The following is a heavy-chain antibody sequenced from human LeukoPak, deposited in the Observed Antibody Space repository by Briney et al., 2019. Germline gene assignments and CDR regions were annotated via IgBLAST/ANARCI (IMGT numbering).Heavy chain of an antibody. J-gene: IGHJ4*02. V-gene: IGHV3-74*01. CDR1: GFAFSSCW. Sequence: GGSLRLSCSASGFAFSSCWMHWVRQAPGKGLVWVARISKDGSTTNYAYSVKGRFTISRDNAKNTLYLQMNSLTAEDTALYYCARGASSGYRIDYWGQGTLVTVSS. CDR2: ISKDGSTT. D-gene: IGHD5-18*01. CDR3: ARGASSGYRIDY.